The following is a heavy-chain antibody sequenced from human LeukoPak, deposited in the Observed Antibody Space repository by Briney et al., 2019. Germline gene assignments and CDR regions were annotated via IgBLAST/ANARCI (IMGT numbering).Heavy chain of an antibody. CDR3: AKDVTHYYDSSGNPAYIQH. V-gene: IGHV3-23*01. Sequence: PVGSLRLSCAASGFTFSSYAMSWVRQAPGKGLEWVSAISGSGGSTYYADSVKGRFTISRDNSKNTLYLQMNSLRAEDTAVYYCAKDVTHYYDSSGNPAYIQHWGQGTLVTVSS. CDR1: GFTFSSYA. D-gene: IGHD3-22*01. CDR2: ISGSGGST. J-gene: IGHJ1*01.